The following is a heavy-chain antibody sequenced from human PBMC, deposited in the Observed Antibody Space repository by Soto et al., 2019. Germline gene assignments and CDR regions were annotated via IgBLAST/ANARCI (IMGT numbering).Heavy chain of an antibody. J-gene: IGHJ4*02. CDR2: ISGSGGST. D-gene: IGHD3-10*01. Sequence: RGSLRLSCAASGFTFSSYAMSWVRQAPGKGLEWVSAISGSGGSTYYADSVKGRFTISRDNSKNTLYLQMNSLRAEDTAVYYCAGRSPYGSGSPLGYWGQGTLVTVSS. V-gene: IGHV3-23*01. CDR1: GFTFSSYA. CDR3: AGRSPYGSGSPLGY.